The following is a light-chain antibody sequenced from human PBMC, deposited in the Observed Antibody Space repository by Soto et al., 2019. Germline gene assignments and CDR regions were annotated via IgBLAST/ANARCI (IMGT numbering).Light chain of an antibody. V-gene: IGKV1-6*01. CDR3: LQDYGDSWT. J-gene: IGKJ1*01. CDR1: QDIRNY. CDR2: DAS. Sequence: AIQLTQSPSSLSASVGDRVTVTCRASQDIRNYLAWYQQKPGKAPKLLICDASTLYSGVPSRFSGRRSGTEFTLTISSLQPEDFASYYCLQDYGDSWTFGQGTKVDIK.